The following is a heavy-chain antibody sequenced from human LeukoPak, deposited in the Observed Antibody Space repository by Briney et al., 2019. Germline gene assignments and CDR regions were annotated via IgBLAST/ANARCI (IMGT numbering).Heavy chain of an antibody. Sequence: SETLSLTCAVYGGSFSGYYWSWIRQPPGKGLEWIGEINHSGSTNYNPSLKSRVTISVDTSKNQFSLKLSSVTAADTAVYYCARVAAGSSWLNYYYYMDVWGKGTTVTVSS. V-gene: IGHV4-34*01. J-gene: IGHJ6*03. CDR3: ARVAAGSSWLNYYYYMDV. CDR2: INHSGST. CDR1: GGSFSGYY. D-gene: IGHD6-13*01.